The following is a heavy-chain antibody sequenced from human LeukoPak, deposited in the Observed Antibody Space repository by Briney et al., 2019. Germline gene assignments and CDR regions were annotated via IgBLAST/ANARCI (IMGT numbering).Heavy chain of an antibody. CDR1: GGTFSSYA. V-gene: IGHV1-69*06. CDR2: IIPIFGTA. J-gene: IGHJ4*02. Sequence: ASVKVSCKASGGTFSSYAISWVRQAPGQALEWMGGIIPIFGTANYAQKFQGRVTITADKSTSTAYMELSSLRSEDTAVYYCARGYYDSSGYSDYWGQGTLVTVSS. CDR3: ARGYYDSSGYSDY. D-gene: IGHD3-22*01.